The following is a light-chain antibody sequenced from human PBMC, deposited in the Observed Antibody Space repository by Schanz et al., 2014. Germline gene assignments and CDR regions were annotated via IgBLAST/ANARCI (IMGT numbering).Light chain of an antibody. V-gene: IGLV2-14*01. CDR3: SSYTSSSTRV. CDR2: DVI. CDR1: SSDIGDYDQ. J-gene: IGLJ3*02. Sequence: QSALTQPASVSGSPGQSITISCTGTSSDIGDYDQVSWYQQHPGKAPKLMIYDVINRPSGVSNRFSGSKSGNTASLTISGLQAEDEADYYCSSYTSSSTRVFGGGTKLTVL.